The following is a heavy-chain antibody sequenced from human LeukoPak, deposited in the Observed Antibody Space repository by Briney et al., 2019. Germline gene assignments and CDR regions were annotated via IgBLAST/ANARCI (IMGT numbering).Heavy chain of an antibody. D-gene: IGHD2-2*01. J-gene: IGHJ4*02. Sequence: GASVKVSCKASGYTFTSYDINWVRQATGQGLECMGWMNPNSGNTGYAQKFQGRVTITRNTSISTAYMELSSLRSEDTAVYYCARVRYTVGYCSSTSCYGPLDYWGQGTLVTVSS. CDR1: GYTFTSYD. V-gene: IGHV1-8*03. CDR3: ARVRYTVGYCSSTSCYGPLDY. CDR2: MNPNSGNT.